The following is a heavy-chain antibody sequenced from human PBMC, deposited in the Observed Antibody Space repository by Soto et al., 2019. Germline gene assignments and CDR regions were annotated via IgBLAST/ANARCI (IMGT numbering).Heavy chain of an antibody. CDR3: ARDGMTTGDT. CDR1: GGSMSEYF. Sequence: SETLSLTCSVSGGSMSEYFWSWIRQSPGKGLEWIGYIYYLGSTDYNPSLKSRVTISVDTPENRISLKLDSVTAADAGVYFCARDGMTTGDTWGPGTLVTVSS. V-gene: IGHV4-59*12. J-gene: IGHJ4*02. D-gene: IGHD2-21*02. CDR2: IYYLGST.